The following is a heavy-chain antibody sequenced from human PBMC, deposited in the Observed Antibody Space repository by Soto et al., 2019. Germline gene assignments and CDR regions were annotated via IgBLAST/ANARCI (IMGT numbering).Heavy chain of an antibody. J-gene: IGHJ6*02. Sequence: QVQLVESGGGVVQPGRSLRLSCAASGFTFSSYGMHWVRQAPGKGLEWVAVIWYDGSNKYYADSVKGRFTISRDNSKNTLYLQMNSLRAEDTAVYYCARDKAEAFGVVIIQTYYYGMDVWGQGTTVTVSS. D-gene: IGHD3-3*01. CDR3: ARDKAEAFGVVIIQTYYYGMDV. CDR1: GFTFSSYG. CDR2: IWYDGSNK. V-gene: IGHV3-33*01.